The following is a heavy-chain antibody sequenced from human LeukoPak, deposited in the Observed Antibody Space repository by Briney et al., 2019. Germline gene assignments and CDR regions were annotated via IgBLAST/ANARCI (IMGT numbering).Heavy chain of an antibody. V-gene: IGHV5-51*01. D-gene: IGHD2-15*01. Sequence: GESLKISCKGSGYNFSTKWIGWVRQMPGKGLEWMGIIYPGDSETIYSPSFQGQVTISADTSISTAFLQWSSLKASDTAMYYCARRSNLGHCSGGTCYGGWFGPWGQGTLVTVSS. CDR2: IYPGDSET. CDR1: GYNFSTKW. CDR3: ARRSNLGHCSGGTCYGGWFGP. J-gene: IGHJ5*02.